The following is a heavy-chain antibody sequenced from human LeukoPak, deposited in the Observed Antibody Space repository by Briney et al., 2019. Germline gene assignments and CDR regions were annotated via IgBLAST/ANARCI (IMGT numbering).Heavy chain of an antibody. V-gene: IGHV3-23*01. CDR2: ISGSGGST. Sequence: GGSLRLSCTVSGFTVSSNSMSWVRQAPGKGLEWVSAISGSGGSTYYADSVKGRFTISRDNSKNTLYLQMNSLRAEDTAVYYCAKARYDSSGYYGYWGQGTLVTVSS. D-gene: IGHD3-22*01. CDR3: AKARYDSSGYYGY. CDR1: GFTVSSNS. J-gene: IGHJ4*02.